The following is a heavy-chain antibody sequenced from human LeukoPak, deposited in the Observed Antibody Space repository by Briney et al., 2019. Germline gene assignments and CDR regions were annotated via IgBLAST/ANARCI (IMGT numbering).Heavy chain of an antibody. D-gene: IGHD2-15*01. CDR2: IYYSGST. V-gene: IGHV4-61*01. J-gene: IGHJ5*02. Sequence: SETLSLTCTVSGGSVSSGSYYWSWIRQPPGKGLEWIGYIYYSGSTNYNPSLKSRVTISVDRSKNQFSLKLSSVTAADTAVYYCARVVVVAATQWFDPWGQGTLVTVSS. CDR3: ARVVVVAATQWFDP. CDR1: GGSVSSGSYY.